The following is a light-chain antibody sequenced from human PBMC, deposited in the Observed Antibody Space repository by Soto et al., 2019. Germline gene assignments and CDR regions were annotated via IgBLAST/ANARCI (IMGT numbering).Light chain of an antibody. CDR1: QSVSSY. Sequence: EIVLTQSPATLSLSPGERATLSCRASQSVSSYLAWYQQKPGQAPRLLIYDASNRATGIPARFSGSGSGTDCTLASSSLEPGDFAVYYCQQRSNWPPTFGQGTKLEIK. V-gene: IGKV3-11*01. CDR2: DAS. J-gene: IGKJ2*01. CDR3: QQRSNWPPT.